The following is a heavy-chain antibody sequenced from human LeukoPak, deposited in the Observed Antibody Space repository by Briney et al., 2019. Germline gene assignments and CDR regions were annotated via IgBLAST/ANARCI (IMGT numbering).Heavy chain of an antibody. CDR1: GFTFSSYA. D-gene: IGHD6-6*01. V-gene: IGHV3-23*01. Sequence: GGSLRLSCAASGFTFSSYAMIWVRQAPGKGLEWVSAISGSGGSTYYADSVKGRFTISRDNSKNTLYLQMNSLRAEDTAVYYCAKVGYSSSSGWFDPWGQGTLVTVSS. CDR2: ISGSGGST. CDR3: AKVGYSSSSGWFDP. J-gene: IGHJ5*02.